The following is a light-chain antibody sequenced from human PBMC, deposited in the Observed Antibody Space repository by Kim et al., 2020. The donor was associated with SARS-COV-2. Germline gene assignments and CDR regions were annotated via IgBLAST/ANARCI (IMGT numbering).Light chain of an antibody. CDR2: GAS. V-gene: IGKV3D-15*01. J-gene: IGKJ4*01. CDR1: ESISDN. CDR3: QQYKIWPPLT. Sequence: SPGERAPRSCRATESISDNLAWYQQKPGQAPRLLIYGASTRATGIPARFRGSGSGTEFTLIITTLQSEDFAMYYCQQYKIWPPLTFGGGTKVDIK.